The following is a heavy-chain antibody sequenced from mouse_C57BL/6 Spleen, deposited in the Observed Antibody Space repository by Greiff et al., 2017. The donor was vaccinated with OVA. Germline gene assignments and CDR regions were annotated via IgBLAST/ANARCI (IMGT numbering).Heavy chain of an antibody. V-gene: IGHV1-64*01. Sequence: QVQLQQPGAELVTPGASVPLSCKASGYTFTSYWMHWVKQRPGQGLEWIGMIHPNSGSTNYTEQFKSKATLTVDKSSSTAYMQLSSLTSEESAVYYWAREGDYAMDYWGQGTSVTVSS. J-gene: IGHJ4*01. CDR1: GYTFTSYW. CDR3: AREGDYAMDY. CDR2: IHPNSGST.